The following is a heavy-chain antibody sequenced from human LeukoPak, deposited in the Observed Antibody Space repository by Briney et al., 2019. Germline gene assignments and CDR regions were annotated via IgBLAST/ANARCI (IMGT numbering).Heavy chain of an antibody. CDR3: ATAATIAADGAFDI. J-gene: IGHJ3*02. V-gene: IGHV4-39*07. CDR1: GGSISSSSYY. CDR2: IYYSGST. D-gene: IGHD6-13*01. Sequence: SETLSLTCTVSGGSISSSSYYWGWIRQPPGKGLEWIGSIYYSGSTYYNPSLKSRVTISVDTSKNQFSLKLSSVTAADTAVYYCATAATIAADGAFDIWGQGTMVTVSS.